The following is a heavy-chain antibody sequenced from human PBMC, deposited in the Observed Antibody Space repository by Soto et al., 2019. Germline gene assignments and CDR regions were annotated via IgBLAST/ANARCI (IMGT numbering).Heavy chain of an antibody. Sequence: PSQTLSLTCGISGDSVSSNSAAWNWIRQSPSRGLEWLGRTYYRSKWYNDYAVSVKSRITINPDTSKNQFSLQLNSVTPEDTAVYYCAREKVVFGYGNWFDPWGQGTLVTVSS. D-gene: IGHD5-18*01. CDR3: AREKVVFGYGNWFDP. CDR2: TYYRSKWYN. CDR1: GDSVSSNSAA. J-gene: IGHJ5*02. V-gene: IGHV6-1*01.